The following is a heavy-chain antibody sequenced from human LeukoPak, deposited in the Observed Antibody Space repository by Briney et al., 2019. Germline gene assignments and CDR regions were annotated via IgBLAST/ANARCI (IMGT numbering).Heavy chain of an antibody. J-gene: IGHJ4*02. CDR2: INWNGGST. V-gene: IGHV3-20*04. CDR1: GFTFSSYW. Sequence: GGSLRLSCAASGFTFSSYWMSWVRQAPGKGLEWVSGINWNGGSTGYADSVKGRFTISRDNAKNSLYLQMNSLRAEDTALYYCARVVSYSSSSHFDYWGQGTLVTVSS. CDR3: ARVVSYSSSSHFDY. D-gene: IGHD6-6*01.